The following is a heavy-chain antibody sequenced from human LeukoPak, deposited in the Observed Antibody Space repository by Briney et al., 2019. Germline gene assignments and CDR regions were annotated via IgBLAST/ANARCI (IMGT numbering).Heavy chain of an antibody. J-gene: IGHJ3*02. CDR1: GGSFSGYY. CDR3: ARALKRITIFGVAQFDAFDI. V-gene: IGHV4-34*01. CDR2: INHSGST. Sequence: SETLSLTCAVYGGSFSGYYWSWIRQPPGKGLEWIGEINHSGSTNYNPSLKSRVTISVDTSKNQFSLKLSSVTAADTAVYYCARALKRITIFGVAQFDAFDIWGQGTMVTVSS. D-gene: IGHD3-3*01.